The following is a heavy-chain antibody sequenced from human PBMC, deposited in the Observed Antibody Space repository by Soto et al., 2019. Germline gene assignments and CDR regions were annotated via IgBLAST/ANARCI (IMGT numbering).Heavy chain of an antibody. CDR3: ARAYGGWSSSSGFNWFDP. J-gene: IGHJ5*02. V-gene: IGHV1-69*13. CDR2: IIPIFGTA. Sequence: RXSVKVSFKASGGAFSSYAISWVRQAPGQGLEWMGGIIPIFGTANYAQKFQGRVTITADESTSTAYMELSSLRSEDTAVYYCARAYGGWSSSSGFNWFDPWGQGTLVTSPQ. CDR1: GGAFSSYA. D-gene: IGHD6-6*01.